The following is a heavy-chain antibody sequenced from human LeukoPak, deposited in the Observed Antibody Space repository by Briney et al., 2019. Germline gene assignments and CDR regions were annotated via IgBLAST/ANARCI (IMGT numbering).Heavy chain of an antibody. Sequence: GRSLRLSCAASGFTFGIYGVNWVRQAPGKGLEWVAVIRYDGSEQYYADSVKGRFTISRDNSRNTVSLQMNSLRAEDTAVYYCVRITGWSNFDYWGQGTLVTVSS. V-gene: IGHV3-33*01. D-gene: IGHD6-19*01. CDR3: VRITGWSNFDY. CDR1: GFTFGIYG. CDR2: IRYDGSEQ. J-gene: IGHJ4*02.